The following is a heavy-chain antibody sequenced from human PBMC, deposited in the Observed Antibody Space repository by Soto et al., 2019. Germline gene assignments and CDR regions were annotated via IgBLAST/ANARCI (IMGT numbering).Heavy chain of an antibody. CDR1: GGSFTSNNW. CDR3: GSRGPGTSVDY. J-gene: IGHJ4*02. CDR2: IYRTGST. Sequence: PSETLSLTCAVSGGSFTSNNWWTWVRQPPIQGREWTGDIYRTGSTNYIPALKSRVTLSLDKSENHFSLKVASLTAADTAVYYCGSRGPGTSVDYWGQGTLVTVSS. V-gene: IGHV4-4*02. D-gene: IGHD1-7*01.